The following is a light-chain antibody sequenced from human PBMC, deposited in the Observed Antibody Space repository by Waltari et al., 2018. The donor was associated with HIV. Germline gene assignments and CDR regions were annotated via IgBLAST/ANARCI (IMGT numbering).Light chain of an antibody. CDR1: SSKIGNNY. V-gene: IGLV1-47*01. CDR3: VTWADRSSGPVV. Sequence: QSVLTQPPSASGTPGQRITISCSGSSSKIGNNYVHWYQHLPGTAPKLLIYRNKQRASGVRDRFSGSTSGTSASLAISGLRSEDEADYYCVTWADRSSGPVVFGGGTKVTVL. J-gene: IGLJ2*01. CDR2: RNK.